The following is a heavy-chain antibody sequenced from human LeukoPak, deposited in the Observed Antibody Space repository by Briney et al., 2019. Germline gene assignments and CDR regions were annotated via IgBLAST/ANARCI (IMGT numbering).Heavy chain of an antibody. Sequence: GESLKISCAGSGYTFTTYCIGWVRQMPGKGLEWMGIISPADSDTRYSPSFQGQVTMSADKSISTAYLQWNSLKASDTAMYYCVRDYSSGYYDYWGQGTLVTVSS. D-gene: IGHD6-19*01. CDR3: VRDYSSGYYDY. J-gene: IGHJ4*02. V-gene: IGHV5-51*01. CDR2: ISPADSDT. CDR1: GYTFTTYC.